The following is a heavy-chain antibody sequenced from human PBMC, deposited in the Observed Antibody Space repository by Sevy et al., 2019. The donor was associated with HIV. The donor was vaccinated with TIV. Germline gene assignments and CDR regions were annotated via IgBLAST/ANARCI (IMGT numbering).Heavy chain of an antibody. CDR1: GFTFSSYS. J-gene: IGHJ3*02. CDR3: ARDHQSGVFSGGDPAGAFDI. CDR2: ISSSSSYI. Sequence: GVSLRLSCAASGFTFSSYSMNWVRQAPGKGLEWVSSISSSSSYIYYADSVKGRFTISRDNAKNSLYLQMNSLRAEDTAVYYCARDHQSGVFSGGDPAGAFDIWGQGTMVTVSS. V-gene: IGHV3-21*01. D-gene: IGHD2-21*02.